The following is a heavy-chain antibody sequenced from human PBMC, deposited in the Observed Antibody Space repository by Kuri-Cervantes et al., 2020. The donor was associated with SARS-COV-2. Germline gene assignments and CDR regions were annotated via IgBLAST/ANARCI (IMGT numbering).Heavy chain of an antibody. D-gene: IGHD6-19*01. CDR3: ARDETGIAVGITMDV. J-gene: IGHJ6*03. CDR1: GGSFSGYY. CDR2: INHGGST. V-gene: IGHV4-34*01. Sequence: SQTLSLTCAVYGGSFSGYYWSWIRQPPGKGLEWIGEINHGGSTNYNPSLKSRVTISVDTSKNQFSLKLSSVTAADTAVYYCARDETGIAVGITMDVWGKGTTVTVSS.